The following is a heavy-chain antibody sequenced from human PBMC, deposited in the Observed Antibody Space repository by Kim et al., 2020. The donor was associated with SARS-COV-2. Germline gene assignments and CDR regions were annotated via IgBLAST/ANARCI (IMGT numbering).Heavy chain of an antibody. J-gene: IGHJ1*01. D-gene: IGHD3-22*01. CDR1: GFTFDDYA. Sequence: GGSLRLSCAASGFTFDDYAMHWVRQAPGKGLEWVSGISWNSGSIGYADSVKGRFTISRDNAKNSLYLQMNSLRAEDTALYYCAKGPNYYDSSGYYEYFQ. V-gene: IGHV3-9*01. CDR3: AKGPNYYDSSGYYEYFQ. CDR2: ISWNSGSI.